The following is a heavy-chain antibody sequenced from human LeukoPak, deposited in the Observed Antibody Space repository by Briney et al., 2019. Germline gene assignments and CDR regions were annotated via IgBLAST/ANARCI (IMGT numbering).Heavy chain of an antibody. CDR3: ARQRDSGSYLHFDY. Sequence: PSETLSLTCTVSGGSISSYYWSWIRQPPGKGLEWIGYIYYSGSTNYNPSLKSRVTISVDMSKNQFSLKLSSVTAADTAVYYCARQRDSGSYLHFDYWGQGTLVTVSS. CDR2: IYYSGST. D-gene: IGHD1-26*01. J-gene: IGHJ4*02. CDR1: GGSISSYY. V-gene: IGHV4-59*08.